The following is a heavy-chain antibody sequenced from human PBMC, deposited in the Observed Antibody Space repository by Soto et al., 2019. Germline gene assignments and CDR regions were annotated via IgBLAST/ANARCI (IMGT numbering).Heavy chain of an antibody. CDR3: SKRVSSSWYGIDV. D-gene: IGHD6-13*01. V-gene: IGHV3-23*01. Sequence: EVQLLESGGGLVQPGGSLRLSCAASGFTFSSYAMSWVRQAPGKGLEWVSAISGSGGSTYYADSVKGRFTISRDNSKNTLYLQMNSLRAEDTAVDYGSKRVSSSWYGIDVWGQGTTVTGSS. J-gene: IGHJ6*02. CDR2: ISGSGGST. CDR1: GFTFSSYA.